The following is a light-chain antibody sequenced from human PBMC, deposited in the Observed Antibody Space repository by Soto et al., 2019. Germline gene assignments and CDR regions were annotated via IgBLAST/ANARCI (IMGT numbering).Light chain of an antibody. CDR3: QQYNNWPPWT. CDR2: GAS. J-gene: IGKJ1*01. CDR1: QSVSSN. V-gene: IGKV3-15*01. Sequence: EIVMKQSPATLSVSPGERATLSCRASQSVSSNLAWYPQKPGQAPRLLISGASTRATGIPARFSGSGSGTEFTLTISSLKSEDFAVYYCQQYNNWPPWTFGQGTKVEIK.